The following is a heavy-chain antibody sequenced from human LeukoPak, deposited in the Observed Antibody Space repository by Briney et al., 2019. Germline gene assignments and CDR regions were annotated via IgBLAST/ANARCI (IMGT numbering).Heavy chain of an antibody. CDR1: GFTFSNYA. J-gene: IGHJ4*02. CDR2: LRGDGET. CDR3: AQLPSAY. Sequence: PGGSLRLSCVASGFTFSNYAMSWVRQAPGRGLEWVSSLRGDGETFYADSAKGRFTLSRDESRNMVFLQLHSLRVEDTAVYYCAQLPSAYWGQGTMVTVSS. V-gene: IGHV3-23*01. D-gene: IGHD1-26*01.